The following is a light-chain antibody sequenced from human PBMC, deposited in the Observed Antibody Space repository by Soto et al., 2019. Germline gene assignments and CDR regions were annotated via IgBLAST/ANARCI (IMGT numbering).Light chain of an antibody. J-gene: IGKJ2*03. CDR3: QQYGSSPPYS. CDR2: SAS. CDR1: QSVNSKY. V-gene: IGKV3-20*01. Sequence: ELVLTQSPGTLSLSPGERATLSCRASQSVNSKYLAWYHQKPGQAPRLLIYSASNRATGISDRFSGSGSGTDFTLIISRLEPEDFAVYYCQQYGSSPPYSFGQGTRLEIK.